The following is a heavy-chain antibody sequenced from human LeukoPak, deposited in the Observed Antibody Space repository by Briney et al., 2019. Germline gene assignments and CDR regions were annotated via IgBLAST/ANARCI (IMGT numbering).Heavy chain of an antibody. Sequence: GGSLRLSCAASGFTFSSYSMNWVRQAPGKGLEWVSSISSSSSYIYYADSVKGRFTISRDNAKNSLYLQMNSLRAEDTAVYYCARDPHSHFWSGYRGNWFDPWGQGTLVTVSS. V-gene: IGHV3-21*01. CDR2: ISSSSSYI. CDR1: GFTFSSYS. J-gene: IGHJ5*02. CDR3: ARDPHSHFWSGYRGNWFDP. D-gene: IGHD3-3*02.